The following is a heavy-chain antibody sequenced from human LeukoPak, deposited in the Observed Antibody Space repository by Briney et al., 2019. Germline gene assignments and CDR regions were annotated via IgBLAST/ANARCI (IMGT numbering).Heavy chain of an antibody. D-gene: IGHD4-23*01. V-gene: IGHV4-39*07. CDR3: ARERSSSGGHNWFDP. CDR2: IYYTGVT. J-gene: IGHJ5*02. Sequence: PSETLSLTCTVSGGYIITSGHYWGWIRQPPVKGLEWIGSIYYTGVTSTNPFFRSRMSISVDTSKNQFSLNLTSVTAADAAVYYCARERSSSGGHNWFDPWGQGTLVTVSS. CDR1: GGYIITSGHY.